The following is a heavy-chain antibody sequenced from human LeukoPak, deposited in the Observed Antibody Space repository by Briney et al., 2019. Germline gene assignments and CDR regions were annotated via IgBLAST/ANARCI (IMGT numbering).Heavy chain of an antibody. J-gene: IGHJ1*01. CDR3: ATEELLYPLYFQH. CDR1: GYTLTELS. V-gene: IGHV1-24*01. Sequence: ASVKVSCKVSGYTLTELSMHWVRQAPGKGLEWMGGFDPEEGETIYAQKFQGRVTITEGTSTDTAYMELSSLRSEDTAVYYCATEELLYPLYFQHWGQGTLVTVSS. CDR2: FDPEEGET. D-gene: IGHD2-2*02.